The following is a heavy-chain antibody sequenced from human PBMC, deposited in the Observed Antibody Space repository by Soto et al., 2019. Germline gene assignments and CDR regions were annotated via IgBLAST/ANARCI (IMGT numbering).Heavy chain of an antibody. Sequence: GECLKSSCKGSGYSFTSYWIGWVRQMPGKGLEWMGIIYPGDSDTRYSPSFQGQVTISADKSISTAYLQWSSLKASDTAMYYCARSWELLPYYYYYGMDVWGQGTTVTVSS. CDR1: GYSFTSYW. CDR2: IYPGDSDT. J-gene: IGHJ6*02. V-gene: IGHV5-51*01. CDR3: ARSWELLPYYYYYGMDV. D-gene: IGHD1-26*01.